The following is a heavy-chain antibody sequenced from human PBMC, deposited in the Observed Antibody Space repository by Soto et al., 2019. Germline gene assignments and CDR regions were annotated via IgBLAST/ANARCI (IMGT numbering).Heavy chain of an antibody. V-gene: IGHV1-2*02. CDR3: AGSIVAGMDD. Sequence: VRPAPGQGLEWMGWINPNSGGTNYAQKFQGRVTMTRDTSISTAYMELSRLRSDDTAGYYCAGSIVAGMDDWGQGTTVTVSS. J-gene: IGHJ6*02. D-gene: IGHD2-15*01. CDR2: INPNSGGT.